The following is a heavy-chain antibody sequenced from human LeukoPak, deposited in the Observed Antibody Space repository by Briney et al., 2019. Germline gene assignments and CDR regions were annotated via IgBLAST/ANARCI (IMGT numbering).Heavy chain of an antibody. CDR3: ARDRVSGLDAFEX. CDR1: GFTFSDYY. CDR2: ISSSGSTI. D-gene: IGHD3-3*01. Sequence: GGSLRLSCAASGFTFSDYYMSWIRQAPGKGLEWVSYISSSGSTIYYADSVKGRFTISRDNAKNSLYLQMNSLRAEDTAVYYCARDRVSGLDAFEXXXQGTMVTVSS. J-gene: IGHJ3*02. V-gene: IGHV3-11*01.